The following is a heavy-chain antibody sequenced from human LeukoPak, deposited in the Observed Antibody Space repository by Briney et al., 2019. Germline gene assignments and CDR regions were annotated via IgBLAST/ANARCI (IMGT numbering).Heavy chain of an antibody. V-gene: IGHV4-34*01. CDR2: INHSGST. CDR3: ASPTTRRDGYNS. J-gene: IGHJ4*02. CDR1: GGSFSGYY. D-gene: IGHD5-24*01. Sequence: PSETLSLTCAVYGGSFSGYYWSWIRQPPGKGLEWIGEINHSGSTNYNPSLKSRVTMSVDTSKNQFSLKLSSVTAADTAVYYCASPTTRRDGYNSWGQGTLVTVSS.